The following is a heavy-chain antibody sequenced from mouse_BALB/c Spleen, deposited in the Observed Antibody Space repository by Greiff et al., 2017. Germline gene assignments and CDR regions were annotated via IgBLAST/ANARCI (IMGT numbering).Heavy chain of an antibody. CDR2: ISYDGSN. CDR1: GYSITSGYY. D-gene: IGHD4-1*01. J-gene: IGHJ2*01. Sequence: EVKLQESGPGLVKPSQSLSLTCSVTGYSITSGYYWNWIRQFPGNKLEWMGYISYDGSNNYNPSLKNRISITRDTSKNQFFLKLNSVTTEDTATYYCARGGTADFDYWGQGTTLTVSS. V-gene: IGHV3-6*02. CDR3: ARGGTADFDY.